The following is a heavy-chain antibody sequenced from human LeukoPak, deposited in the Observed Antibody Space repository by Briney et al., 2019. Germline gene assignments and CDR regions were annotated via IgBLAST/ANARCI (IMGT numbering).Heavy chain of an antibody. J-gene: IGHJ5*02. Sequence: SETLSLTCAVYGGSFSDYFWSWIRQPPGKGLEWIGEISHSGSTTYNPSLRSRVTISGDTSKKQFSLKLSSVTAADTAVYYCARGRRRFDPWGQGTLVTVSS. V-gene: IGHV4-34*01. CDR1: GGSFSDYF. CDR3: ARGRRRFDP. CDR2: ISHSGST.